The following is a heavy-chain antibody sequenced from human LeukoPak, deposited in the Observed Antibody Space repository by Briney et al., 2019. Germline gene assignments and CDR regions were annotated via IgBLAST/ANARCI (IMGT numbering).Heavy chain of an antibody. J-gene: IGHJ4*02. CDR2: ICSSAGSE. D-gene: IGHD2-2*01. CDR1: GFTFSNFA. CDR3: AKARVARAYYSSRGYYNFNY. Sequence: GWSLRLSCAASGFTFSNFAMTWVRQAPGKGLEWVSSICSSAGSEYYADSVKGRFTISRDNSRNTLFLQRDGLRAEDTAMYYCAKARVARAYYSSRGYYNFNYWGQGTLVTVSS. V-gene: IGHV3-23*01.